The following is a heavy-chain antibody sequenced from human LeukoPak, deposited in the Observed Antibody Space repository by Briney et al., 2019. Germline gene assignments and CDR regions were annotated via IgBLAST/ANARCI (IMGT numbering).Heavy chain of an antibody. CDR2: ISRGSTYI. CDR1: GIDFSLFS. V-gene: IGHV3-21*01. D-gene: IGHD5-24*01. Sequence: GGPLRLSCEGSGIDFSLFSMNWVRQAPGKGLEWFSSISRGSTYIFYADSLQGRFIISRDNAKNTVYLQMTGLRVEDTALYYCARDREKATISHFESWGQGTLVTVSS. J-gene: IGHJ4*02. CDR3: ARDREKATISHFES.